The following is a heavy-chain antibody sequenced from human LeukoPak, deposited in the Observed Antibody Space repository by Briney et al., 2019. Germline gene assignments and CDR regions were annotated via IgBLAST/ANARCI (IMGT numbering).Heavy chain of an antibody. Sequence: ASVKVPFTASGYTFTSYGISWVRQAPGQGLEWMGWISAYNGNTNYAQKLQGRVTMTTDTSTSTAYMELRSLRSDDTAVYYCARDRNAYSSGWYGANWFDPWGQGTLVTVSS. D-gene: IGHD6-19*01. J-gene: IGHJ5*02. CDR1: GYTFTSYG. CDR2: ISAYNGNT. V-gene: IGHV1-18*01. CDR3: ARDRNAYSSGWYGANWFDP.